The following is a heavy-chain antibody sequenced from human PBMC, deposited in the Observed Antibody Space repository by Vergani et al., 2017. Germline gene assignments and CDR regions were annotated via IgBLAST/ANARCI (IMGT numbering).Heavy chain of an antibody. CDR1: GFTFSSND. CDR3: AKEFCGTGNCYGWNHLEV. D-gene: IGHD1-1*01. CDR2: IGVDGDR. J-gene: IGHJ6*04. Sequence: VESGGGLVQPGGSLRLSCTVSGFTFSSNDFHWVRQTAGKGLEWVSSIGVDGDRYYSDSVKGRFTISRDNGQSYLYLDMDNLRVEDTAVYFCAKEFCGTGNCYGWNHLEVWGEDLGHRLL. V-gene: IGHV3-13*01.